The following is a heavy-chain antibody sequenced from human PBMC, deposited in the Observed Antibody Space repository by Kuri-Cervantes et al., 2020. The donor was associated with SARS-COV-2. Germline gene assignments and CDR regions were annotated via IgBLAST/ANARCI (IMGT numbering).Heavy chain of an antibody. Sequence: SETLSLTCTVSGGSISSYYWSWIRQPPGKGLEWIGEINHSGSTNYNPSLKSRVTISVDTSKNQFSLKLSSVTAADTAVYYCARGRMRIVVVISNREGARFDYWGQGTLVTVSS. CDR1: GGSISSYY. V-gene: IGHV4-34*01. D-gene: IGHD3-22*01. CDR2: INHSGST. CDR3: ARGRMRIVVVISNREGARFDY. J-gene: IGHJ4*02.